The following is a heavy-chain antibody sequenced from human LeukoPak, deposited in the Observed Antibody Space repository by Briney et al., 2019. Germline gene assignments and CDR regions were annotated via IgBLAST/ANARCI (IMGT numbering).Heavy chain of an antibody. V-gene: IGHV4-39*01. Sequence: SETLSLTCTVSGGSISSSSYYWGWIRQPPGKGLEWIGSIYYSGSTYYNPSLKSRVTISVDTSKNLFSLKLSSGTAADTAVYYCARAKTGTKDCFDYWGQGTLVTVSS. CDR1: GGSISSSSYY. CDR2: IYYSGST. CDR3: ARAKTGTKDCFDY. D-gene: IGHD1-1*01. J-gene: IGHJ4*02.